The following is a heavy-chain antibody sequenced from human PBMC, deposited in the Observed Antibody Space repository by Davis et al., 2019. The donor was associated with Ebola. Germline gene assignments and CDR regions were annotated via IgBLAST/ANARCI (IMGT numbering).Heavy chain of an antibody. V-gene: IGHV4-39*01. CDR2: IYYSGST. J-gene: IGHJ5*02. CDR1: GGSISSSSYY. CDR3: ARHLGYCSSTSCYGMDNWFDP. Sequence: PSETLSLTCTVSGGSISSSSYYWGWIRQPPGKGLEWIGSIYYSGSTYYNPSLKSRVTISVDTSKNQFSLKLSSVTAADTAVYYCARHLGYCSSTSCYGMDNWFDPWGQGTLVTVSS. D-gene: IGHD2-2*01.